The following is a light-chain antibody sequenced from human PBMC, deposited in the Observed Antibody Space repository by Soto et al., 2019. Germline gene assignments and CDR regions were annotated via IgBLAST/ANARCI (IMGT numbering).Light chain of an antibody. J-gene: IGKJ4*01. Sequence: DIQMTQSPSSLSASIGDTVTITCRPSRDILNHLNWYQHKPGKAPNLLIYAASTLHSGVPPRFSGSGSGTSFTLTITSLQPDDFATYFCQQTFSVPLTFGGGTKVDIK. CDR3: QQTFSVPLT. V-gene: IGKV1-39*01. CDR1: RDILNH. CDR2: AAS.